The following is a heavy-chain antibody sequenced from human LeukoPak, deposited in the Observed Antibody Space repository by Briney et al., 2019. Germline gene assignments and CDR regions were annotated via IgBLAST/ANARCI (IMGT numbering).Heavy chain of an antibody. Sequence: GGSLRLSCAASGFTFSSYSMNWVRQVPGKGLVWVSTISADGDGPHYADSVKGRFTISRDNSKNTLFLQMNSLRDGDTAVYFCARTFNGFDPTFDYWGQRTLVTVSS. D-gene: IGHD6-25*01. J-gene: IGHJ4*02. CDR2: ISADGDGP. CDR1: GFTFSSYS. V-gene: IGHV3-23*01. CDR3: ARTFNGFDPTFDY.